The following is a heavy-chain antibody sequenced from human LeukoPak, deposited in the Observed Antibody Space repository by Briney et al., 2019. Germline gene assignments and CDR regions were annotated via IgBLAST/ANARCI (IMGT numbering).Heavy chain of an antibody. J-gene: IGHJ5*02. CDR2: IYYSGDT. CDR3: ARIPPGDWFDP. V-gene: IGHV4-59*01. D-gene: IGHD7-27*01. CDR1: GVSINSYY. Sequence: PSQTLSLTCTVSGVSINSYYWSWIRQPPGKGLEWIGYIYYSGDTNYNPSLKSRVSISVDTSKNQFSLKLSSVTAADTAVYYCARIPPGDWFDPWGQGTLVTVSS.